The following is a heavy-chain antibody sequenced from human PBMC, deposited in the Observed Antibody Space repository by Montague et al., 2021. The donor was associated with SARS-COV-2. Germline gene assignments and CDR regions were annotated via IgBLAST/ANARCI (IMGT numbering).Heavy chain of an antibody. V-gene: IGHV4-34*01. CDR2: INHSGST. J-gene: IGHJ5*02. D-gene: IGHD3-16*02. Sequence: SETLSLTCAVYGGSFSGYYWNWIRQPPGKGLEWIGEINHSGSTNYNPSLKSRVTISVDTSKNQFSLKLSSVTAADTAVYYCARGYDYVWGSYRYLRWFDPWGQGTLVTVSS. CDR3: ARGYDYVWGSYRYLRWFDP. CDR1: GGSFSGYY.